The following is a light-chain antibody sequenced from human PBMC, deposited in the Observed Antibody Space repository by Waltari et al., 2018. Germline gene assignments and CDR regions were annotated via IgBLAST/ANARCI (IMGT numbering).Light chain of an antibody. CDR3: VLYMGSGISV. J-gene: IGLJ3*02. Sequence: QTVVTQEPSFSVSPGGTITLTCGLNSGSVSTSYYPSWYQQTPGQAPRTLIYLTNPRSSGVPDRFSGSIPGNRAALTITGAQADDESDYHCVLYMGSGISVFGGGTKLTVL. CDR2: LTN. CDR1: SGSVSTSYY. V-gene: IGLV8-61*01.